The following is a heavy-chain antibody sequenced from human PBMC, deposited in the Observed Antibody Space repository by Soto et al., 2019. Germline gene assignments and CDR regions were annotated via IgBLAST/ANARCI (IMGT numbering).Heavy chain of an antibody. V-gene: IGHV1-69*13. CDR1: GGTFSSYA. J-gene: IGHJ6*02. CDR3: ARDPFSVVVITPYYYYAMDV. Sequence: SVKVSCKASGGTFSSYAISWVRQAPGQGLEWMGGIIPIFGTANYAQKFQGRVTITADESTSTAYMELSSLRSEDTAVYYCARDPFSVVVITPYYYYAMDVWGQGTTVTVS. D-gene: IGHD3-22*01. CDR2: IIPIFGTA.